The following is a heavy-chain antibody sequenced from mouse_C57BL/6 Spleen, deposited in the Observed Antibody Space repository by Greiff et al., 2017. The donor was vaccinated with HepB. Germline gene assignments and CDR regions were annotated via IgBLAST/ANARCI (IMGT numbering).Heavy chain of an antibody. V-gene: IGHV1-55*01. CDR2: IYPGSGST. D-gene: IGHD3-2*02. CDR1: GYTFTSYW. CDR3: AREGGQLRLLAWFAY. Sequence: QVQLQQSGAELVKPGASVKMSCKASGYTFTSYWITWVKQRPGQGLEWIGDIYPGSGSTNYNEKFKSKATLTVDTSSSTAYMQLSSLTSEDSAVYYCAREGGQLRLLAWFAYWGQGTLVTVSA. J-gene: IGHJ3*01.